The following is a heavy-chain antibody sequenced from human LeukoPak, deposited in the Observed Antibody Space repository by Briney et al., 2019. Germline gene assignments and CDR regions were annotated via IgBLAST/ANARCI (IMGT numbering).Heavy chain of an antibody. CDR1: GFTFSSYA. Sequence: GGSLRLSCAASGFTFSSYAMHWVRQAPGKGLEWVAVISYDGSNKYYADSVKGRFTISRDNSKNTLYLQMNSLRAEDTAVYYCARAYYDILTGSRNYYFDYWGQGTLVTVSS. D-gene: IGHD3-9*01. CDR3: ARAYYDILTGSRNYYFDY. V-gene: IGHV3-30-3*01. J-gene: IGHJ4*02. CDR2: ISYDGSNK.